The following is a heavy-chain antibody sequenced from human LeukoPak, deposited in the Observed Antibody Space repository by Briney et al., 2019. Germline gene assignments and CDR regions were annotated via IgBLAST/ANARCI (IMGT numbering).Heavy chain of an antibody. Sequence: ASVKVSCKASGYIFTNYGLSWVRQAPGQGLEWMGWITTYNGDTNYAGNLQGRVTLSTDTATTTAFLELRSLRSDDTAVYYCARGGYNYGHGGTYFMDVWGKGTTVTVSS. V-gene: IGHV1-18*01. CDR3: ARGGYNYGHGGTYFMDV. CDR1: GYIFTNYG. J-gene: IGHJ6*03. CDR2: ITTYNGDT. D-gene: IGHD5-18*01.